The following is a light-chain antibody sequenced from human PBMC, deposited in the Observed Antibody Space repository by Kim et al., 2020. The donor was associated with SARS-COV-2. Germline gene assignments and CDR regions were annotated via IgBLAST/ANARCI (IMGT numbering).Light chain of an antibody. CDR3: CSYAGSYTWV. CDR2: DVS. V-gene: IGLV2-11*01. J-gene: IGLJ3*02. CDR1: SSDVGGYSY. Sequence: QSALTQPRSVSGSPGQSVTISCTGTSSDVGGYSYVSWYQQHPGKAPKLMIYDVSRRPSGVPDRFSGSKSGNTASLTISGLQAEDEADYNCCSYAGSYTWVFGGGTKVTVL.